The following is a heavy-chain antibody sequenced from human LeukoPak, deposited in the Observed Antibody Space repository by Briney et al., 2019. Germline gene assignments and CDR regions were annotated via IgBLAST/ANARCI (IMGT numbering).Heavy chain of an antibody. J-gene: IGHJ1*01. CDR2: FDPEDGET. CDR1: GYTLTELS. Sequence: ASVKVSCKVSGYTLTELSMHWVRQAPGKGLEWMGGFDPEDGETIYAQKFQGRVTMTEDTSTDTAYMELSSLRSEDTAVYYCATDLNCTNGVCYTVEGYFQHWGQGTLVTVSS. CDR3: ATDLNCTNGVCYTVEGYFQH. V-gene: IGHV1-24*01. D-gene: IGHD2-8*01.